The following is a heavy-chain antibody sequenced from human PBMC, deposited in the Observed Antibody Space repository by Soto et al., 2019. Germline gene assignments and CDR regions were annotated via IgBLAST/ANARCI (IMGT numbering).Heavy chain of an antibody. CDR2: IYYSGST. J-gene: IGHJ4*02. Sequence: QLQLQESGPGLVKPSETLSLTCTVSGGSISSSSYYWGWIRQPPAKGLEWIGSIYYSGSTYYNPSLKSRVTIAVDTSKNQFSQKLSSVTAADTAVYYCARAADYGDFPTLDYWGQGTLVTVSS. CDR1: GGSISSSSYY. D-gene: IGHD4-17*01. V-gene: IGHV4-39*01. CDR3: ARAADYGDFPTLDY.